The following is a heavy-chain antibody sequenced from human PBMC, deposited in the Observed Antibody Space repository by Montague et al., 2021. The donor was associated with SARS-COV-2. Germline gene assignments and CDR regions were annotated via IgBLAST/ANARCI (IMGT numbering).Heavy chain of an antibody. CDR2: MYYSGST. J-gene: IGHJ4*02. Sequence: SETLSLTCTVSGGSISSYYWSWIRQPPGKGLEWIEYMYYSGSTNYNPSLKSRVTLSVDTSKNQFSLKLSSATAADTAVYYCARDFDYWGQGTLVTVSS. V-gene: IGHV4-59*13. CDR1: GGSISSYY. CDR3: ARDFDY.